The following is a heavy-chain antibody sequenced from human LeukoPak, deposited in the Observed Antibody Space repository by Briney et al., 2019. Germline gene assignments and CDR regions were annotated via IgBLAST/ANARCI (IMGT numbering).Heavy chain of an antibody. CDR3: ARRWNYGRNYYIDV. CDR1: GGSFSNYY. Sequence: SSETLSLTCAVYGGSFSNYYWSWIRQPPGKGLEWIGEINDSGRINYNPSPMSRVTVSVDTSKNQFSLRLTSVTATDTAVYYCARRWNYGRNYYIDVWGNGATVSVSS. J-gene: IGHJ6*03. CDR2: INDSGRI. V-gene: IGHV4-34*01. D-gene: IGHD1-7*01.